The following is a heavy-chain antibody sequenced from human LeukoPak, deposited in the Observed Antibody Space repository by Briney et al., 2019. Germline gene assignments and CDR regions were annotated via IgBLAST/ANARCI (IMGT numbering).Heavy chain of an antibody. CDR2: MNPHSGNT. CDR1: GYTFTTYD. CDR3: TRAPFPGNY. D-gene: IGHD3-10*01. J-gene: IGHJ4*02. Sequence: ASVKVSCKASGYTFTTYDIHWVRQATGQGLEWMGWMNPHSGNTGYTQKFQGRVTMTRDTPLTTAYMELSSLTSDDTAVYYCTRAPFPGNYWGQGTLVTVSS. V-gene: IGHV1-8*01.